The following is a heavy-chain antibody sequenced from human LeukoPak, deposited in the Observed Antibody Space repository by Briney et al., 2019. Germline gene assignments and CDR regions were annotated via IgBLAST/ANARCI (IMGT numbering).Heavy chain of an antibody. CDR3: ARGQASNFDY. J-gene: IGHJ4*02. CDR2: INHSGST. Sequence: PETLSLTCAVYGGSFSGYYWSWIRQPPGKGLEWIGEINHSGSTNYNPSLKSRVTILVDTSKNQFSLKLSSVTAADTALYYCARGQASNFDYWGQGTLVTVSS. CDR1: GGSFSGYY. V-gene: IGHV4-34*01.